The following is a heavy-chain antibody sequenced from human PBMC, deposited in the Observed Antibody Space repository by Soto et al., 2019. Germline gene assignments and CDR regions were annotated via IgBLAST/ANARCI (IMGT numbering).Heavy chain of an antibody. V-gene: IGHV4-30-4*01. D-gene: IGHD2-15*01. CDR1: GGSISSGDYY. CDR3: ASFGGNAVYVDY. Sequence: QVQLQESGPGLVKPSQTLSLTCTVSGGSISSGDYYWSWIRQPPGKGLEWIGYMYYSGSTYYNPSLKSRGTVALDASKDQCCLKLSSVTAAGTAVYDCASFGGNAVYVDYWGQGTLVTVSS. J-gene: IGHJ4*02. CDR2: MYYSGST.